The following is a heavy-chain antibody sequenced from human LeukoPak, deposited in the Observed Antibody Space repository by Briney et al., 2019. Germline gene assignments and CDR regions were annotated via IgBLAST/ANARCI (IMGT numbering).Heavy chain of an antibody. V-gene: IGHV3-30*18. J-gene: IGHJ4*02. CDR3: AKHGRSYDSSGYYPDY. Sequence: GGSLRLSCAASGFSFSSYGIHWVRQAPGKGLEWVALISYDGSNKYYADSVKGRFTIFRDNSKSTLFLQMNSPRAEDTAVYYCAKHGRSYDSSGYYPDYWGQGTLVTVSS. CDR1: GFSFSSYG. CDR2: ISYDGSNK. D-gene: IGHD3-22*01.